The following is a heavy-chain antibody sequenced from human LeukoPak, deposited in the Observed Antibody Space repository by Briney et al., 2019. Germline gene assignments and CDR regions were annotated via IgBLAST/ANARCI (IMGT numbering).Heavy chain of an antibody. Sequence: SETLSLTCAVSGYSISSGYYWGWIRQPPGKGLEWIGNIYHSGSTYYNPSLQSRVTISLDTSKNQFSLKLCSVTAADTAVYYCARADSANYYTYVYWGQGTLVTVSS. V-gene: IGHV4-38-2*01. CDR2: IYHSGST. CDR3: ARADSANYYTYVY. D-gene: IGHD1-26*01. J-gene: IGHJ4*02. CDR1: GYSISSGYY.